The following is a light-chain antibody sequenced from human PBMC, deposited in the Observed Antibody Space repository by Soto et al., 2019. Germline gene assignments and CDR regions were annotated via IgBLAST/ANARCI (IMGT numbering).Light chain of an antibody. Sequence: QSALTQPASVSGSPGQSITISCTGTSSDIGIYNYVSWYQQHPGKAPKLIIYEVSNRPSGVSNRFSGSKSGNTASLTISGLHTEDEADYYCGSWDSSLSAYVFGTGTKLTVL. J-gene: IGLJ1*01. CDR3: GSWDSSLSAYV. CDR2: EVS. CDR1: SSDIGIYNY. V-gene: IGLV2-14*01.